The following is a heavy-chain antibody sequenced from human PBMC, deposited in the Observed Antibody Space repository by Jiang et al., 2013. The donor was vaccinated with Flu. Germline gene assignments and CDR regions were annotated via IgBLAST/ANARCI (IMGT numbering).Heavy chain of an antibody. CDR3: ARETTVTSYWYFDL. V-gene: IGHV3-23*01. J-gene: IGHJ2*01. D-gene: IGHD4-17*01. Sequence: ISRDNSKNTLYLQMNSLRAEDTAVYYCARETTVTSYWYFDLWGRGTLVTVSS.